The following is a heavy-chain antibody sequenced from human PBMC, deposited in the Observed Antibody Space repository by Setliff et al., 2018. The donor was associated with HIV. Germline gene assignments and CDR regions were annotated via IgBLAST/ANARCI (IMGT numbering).Heavy chain of an antibody. CDR2: ITSRSADI. D-gene: IGHD1-26*01. CDR3: ASSDGSGSYPFDY. J-gene: IGHJ4*02. Sequence: GGSLRLSCAASGFTFSTFSMSWVRQAPGKGLEWVSSITSRSADIYYADSVRGRFTISRDNARNSLLLQMNSLRADDTAVYYCASSDGSGSYPFDYWGQGTLVTVSS. CDR1: GFTFSTFS. V-gene: IGHV3-21*01.